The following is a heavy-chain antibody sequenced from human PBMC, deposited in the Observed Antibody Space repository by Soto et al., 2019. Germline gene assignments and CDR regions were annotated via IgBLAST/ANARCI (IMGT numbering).Heavy chain of an antibody. D-gene: IGHD6-13*01. J-gene: IGHJ4*02. CDR2: INPNSGAT. CDR3: ASDVAAESSFDY. Sequence: QVQLVQSGAEVKKPGASVKVSCKASGYTFTGYYMHWVRQAPGQGLEWMGWINPNSGATNYAQKFQGWITMTRDTSIATAYMELSRLRSDDTAVYYCASDVAAESSFDYWGQGTLVTVSS. CDR1: GYTFTGYY. V-gene: IGHV1-2*04.